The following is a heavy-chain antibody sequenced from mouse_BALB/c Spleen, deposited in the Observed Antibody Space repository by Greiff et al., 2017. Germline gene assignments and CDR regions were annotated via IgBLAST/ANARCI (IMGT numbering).Heavy chain of an antibody. Sequence: LQQPGSELVRPGASVKLSCKASGYTFTSYWMLWVKQRPGQGLEWIGNIYPGSGSTNYDEKFKSKATLTVDTSSSTAYMQLSSLTSEDSAVYYCTRDYPYWGQGTTLTVSS. J-gene: IGHJ2*01. CDR1: GYTFTSYW. V-gene: IGHV1S22*01. CDR3: TRDYPY. D-gene: IGHD2-4*01. CDR2: IYPGSGST.